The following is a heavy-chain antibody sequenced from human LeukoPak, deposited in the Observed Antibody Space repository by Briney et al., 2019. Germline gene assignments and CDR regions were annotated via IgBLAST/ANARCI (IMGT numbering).Heavy chain of an antibody. CDR2: INHSGST. D-gene: IGHD3-22*01. CDR3: ARENGNYDKPDNPFDP. CDR1: GGSFSGYY. J-gene: IGHJ5*02. Sequence: SETLSLTCAVYGGSFSGYYWSWIRQPPGKGLEWIGEINHSGSTNYNPSLKSRVTKSVDTSKNQFSLKLSSVTAADTAVYYCARENGNYDKPDNPFDPWGQGTLVTVSS. V-gene: IGHV4-34*01.